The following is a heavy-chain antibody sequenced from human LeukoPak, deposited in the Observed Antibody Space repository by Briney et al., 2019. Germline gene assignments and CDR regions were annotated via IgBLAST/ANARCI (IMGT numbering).Heavy chain of an antibody. D-gene: IGHD6-19*01. Sequence: GGSLRLSCAASGFTFSSYAMHWVRQAPGKGLEWVAVISYDGSNKYYADSVKGRFTISRDNSKNTLYLQMNNLRAEDTAVYYCARAVAGVFPFDLDCWGQGTLVTDSS. CDR1: GFTFSSYA. CDR2: ISYDGSNK. CDR3: ARAVAGVFPFDLDC. J-gene: IGHJ4*02. V-gene: IGHV3-30*04.